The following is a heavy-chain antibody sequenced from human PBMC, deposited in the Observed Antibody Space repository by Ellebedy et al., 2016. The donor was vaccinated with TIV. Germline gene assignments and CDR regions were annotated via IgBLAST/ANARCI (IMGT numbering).Heavy chain of an antibody. CDR1: GYTFTSYY. CDR3: ARDLGRNSNYLEY. Sequence: AASVKVSCKASGYTFTSYYMHWVRQAPGQGLEWMGIINPSIGSTTYAQKFEGRVTMTRDTSTSTVYMEVRNLRSEDTAVYYCARDLGRNSNYLEYWGQGTPVTVSS. D-gene: IGHD4-11*01. V-gene: IGHV1-46*01. J-gene: IGHJ4*02. CDR2: INPSIGST.